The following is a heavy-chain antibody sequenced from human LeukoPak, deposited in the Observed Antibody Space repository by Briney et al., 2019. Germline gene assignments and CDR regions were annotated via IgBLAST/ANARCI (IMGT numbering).Heavy chain of an antibody. CDR2: IWYDGSNK. J-gene: IGHJ4*02. CDR3: ASHSIGYCSGGSCYSF. V-gene: IGHV3-33*01. D-gene: IGHD2-15*01. Sequence: GGSLRLSCAASGFTFNSYGMHWVRQAPGKGLEWVAVIWYDGSNKYYADSVKGRFTISRDNSKNTLYLQMNSLRAEDTAVYYCASHSIGYCSGGSCYSFWGQGTLVTVSS. CDR1: GFTFNSYG.